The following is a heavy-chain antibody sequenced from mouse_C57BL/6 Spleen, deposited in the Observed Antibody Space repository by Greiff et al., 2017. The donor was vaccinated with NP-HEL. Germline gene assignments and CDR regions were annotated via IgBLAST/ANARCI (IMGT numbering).Heavy chain of an antibody. Sequence: VKLQESGPGLVAPSQSLSITCTVSGFSLTSYGVHWVRQPPGKGLEWLVVIWSDGSTTYNSALKSRLSISKDNSKSQVFLKMNSLQTDDTAMYYCARHGTMVTTGAAWFAYWGQGTLVTVSA. D-gene: IGHD2-2*01. J-gene: IGHJ3*01. CDR1: GFSLTSYG. CDR3: ARHGTMVTTGAAWFAY. CDR2: IWSDGST. V-gene: IGHV2-6-1*01.